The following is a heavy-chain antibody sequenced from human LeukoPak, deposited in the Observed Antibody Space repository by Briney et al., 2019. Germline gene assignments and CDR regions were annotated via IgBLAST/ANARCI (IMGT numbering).Heavy chain of an antibody. J-gene: IGHJ4*01. CDR3: ARHRDYYDT. CDR2: IYSSGSA. V-gene: IGHV4-59*08. D-gene: IGHD3-22*01. Sequence: SETLSLTCTVSGASINNNFWSWSWQRPGKGLEWMGYIYSSGSANYNPSLKSRVIISGDTSKNQISLNLTSVTAADTAVYFCARHRDYYDTWGHGTLVTVSS. CDR1: GASINNNF.